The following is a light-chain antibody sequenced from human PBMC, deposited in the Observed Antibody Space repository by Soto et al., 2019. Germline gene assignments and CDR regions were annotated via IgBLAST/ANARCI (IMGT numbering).Light chain of an antibody. Sequence: PMTQSPSTLSGSVGDRVTITCRASQTISSWLAWYQQKPGKAPKLLIYKASTLKRGVPSRFSGSGSATEFTLTISGLQPDDFATYYCQQYKDYVYTFGQGTKVDI. V-gene: IGKV1-5*03. CDR2: KAS. J-gene: IGKJ2*01. CDR3: QQYKDYVYT. CDR1: QTISSW.